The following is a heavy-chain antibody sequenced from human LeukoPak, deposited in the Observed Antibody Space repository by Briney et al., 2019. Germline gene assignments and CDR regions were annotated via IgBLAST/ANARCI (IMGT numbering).Heavy chain of an antibody. CDR2: ISRSSDTI. Sequence: GGSLRLSCAASGFTFSSNSMNWVRQAPGKGLEWVSYISRSSDTIYYADSVKGRFTISRDNAKNLLYLQMNSLRDEDTAVYYCARDLTTMVRGLPLDYWGQGTLVTVSS. D-gene: IGHD3-10*01. CDR3: ARDLTTMVRGLPLDY. CDR1: GFTFSSNS. V-gene: IGHV3-48*02. J-gene: IGHJ4*02.